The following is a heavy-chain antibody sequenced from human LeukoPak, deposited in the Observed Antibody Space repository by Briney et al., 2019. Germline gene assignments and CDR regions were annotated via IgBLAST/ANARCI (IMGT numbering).Heavy chain of an antibody. D-gene: IGHD3-3*01. CDR3: ARETIFGVITHAGYFDY. V-gene: IGHV4-59*12. CDR1: GGSITGYC. J-gene: IGHJ4*02. Sequence: PSETLSLTSTVSGGSITGYCWSWIRQPPGKGLEWIGYIYYTGSTNYNPSLKSRVTISVDTSKNQFSLKLSSVTAADTAVYYCARETIFGVITHAGYFDYWGQGTLVTVSS. CDR2: IYYTGST.